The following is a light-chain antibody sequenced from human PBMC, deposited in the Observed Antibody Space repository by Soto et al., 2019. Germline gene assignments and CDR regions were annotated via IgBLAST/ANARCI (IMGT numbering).Light chain of an antibody. CDR3: QQYGTSPELT. V-gene: IGKV3-20*01. CDR1: QSVSSSY. CDR2: GAS. Sequence: EIGLTQSPGTLSLSPGESATLSCRAIQSVSSSYLAWYQQKPGQAPRLLIYGASSRATGIPDRFSGSGSGTDFTLTISRLEPEDFAVYYCQQYGTSPELTFGGGTKVEIE. J-gene: IGKJ4*01.